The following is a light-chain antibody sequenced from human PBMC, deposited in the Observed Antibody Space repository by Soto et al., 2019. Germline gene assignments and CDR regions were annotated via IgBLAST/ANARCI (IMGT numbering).Light chain of an antibody. V-gene: IGKV1-39*01. CDR3: QQSYTIPYT. Sequence: DIQMTQSPSSLPASVGDGVTLTCRASQTISTYLNWYQQKPGKAPKLLIYAASSLQSGVPSRLSGSGSGTEFTLTISSLQPEDFATYYCQQSYTIPYTFGQGTKLEIK. CDR1: QTISTY. J-gene: IGKJ2*01. CDR2: AAS.